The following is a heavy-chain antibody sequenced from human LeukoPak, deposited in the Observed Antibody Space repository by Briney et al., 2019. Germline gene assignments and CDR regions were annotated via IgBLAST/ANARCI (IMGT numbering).Heavy chain of an antibody. CDR2: INPDSSAT. Sequence: ASVKVSCKTSGYTFSDYYVHWVRQAPGQGFERMGWINPDSSATNYAQKFQGRVTMTRDTSISTAYMELSRLRSDDTAVYYCARDFTGGYFDYWGQGTLVTVSP. CDR3: ARDFTGGYFDY. D-gene: IGHD2-8*02. J-gene: IGHJ4*02. CDR1: GYTFSDYY. V-gene: IGHV1-2*02.